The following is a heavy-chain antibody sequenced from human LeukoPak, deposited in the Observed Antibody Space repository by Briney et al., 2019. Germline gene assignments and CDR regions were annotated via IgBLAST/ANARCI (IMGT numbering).Heavy chain of an antibody. CDR3: VNQISGWVY. CDR1: GFTFSKLA. J-gene: IGHJ4*02. D-gene: IGHD6-19*01. Sequence: PGGSLRLSCSASGFTFSKLAMHWVRQAPGKGLEYVSAISGNGGTTYYADPVKGRFTISRDNSKNTLYLPMSSLRPEDTAVYYCVNQISGWVYWGQGTLVTVSS. V-gene: IGHV3-64D*06. CDR2: ISGNGGTT.